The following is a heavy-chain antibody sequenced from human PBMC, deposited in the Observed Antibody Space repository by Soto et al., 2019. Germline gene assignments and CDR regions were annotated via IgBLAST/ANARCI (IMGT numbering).Heavy chain of an antibody. J-gene: IGHJ4*02. V-gene: IGHV1-69*13. Sequence: ASVKVSCEASGGTFSSYAISWVRQAPGQGLEGMGGIIPIFGTANYAQRFQGRVTITAAEATSTADMELGGLSSEDPAVDYCATLYDSRHFDYWGQGTLVTVSS. CDR2: IIPIFGTA. CDR3: ATLYDSRHFDY. CDR1: GGTFSSYA. D-gene: IGHD3-22*01.